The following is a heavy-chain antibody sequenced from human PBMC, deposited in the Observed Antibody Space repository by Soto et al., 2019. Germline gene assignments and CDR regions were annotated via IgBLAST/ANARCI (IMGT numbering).Heavy chain of an antibody. CDR3: ASEPDFWSGYYAGGFDY. V-gene: IGHV4-39*01. D-gene: IGHD3-3*01. Sequence: KPSETLSLTCTVSGGSISSSSYYWGWIRQPPGKGLEWIGSIYYSGITYYDPSLKSRVTISVDTSKNQFSLKLSSVTAADTAVYYCASEPDFWSGYYAGGFDYWGQGTLVTVSS. CDR1: GGSISSSSYY. CDR2: IYYSGIT. J-gene: IGHJ4*02.